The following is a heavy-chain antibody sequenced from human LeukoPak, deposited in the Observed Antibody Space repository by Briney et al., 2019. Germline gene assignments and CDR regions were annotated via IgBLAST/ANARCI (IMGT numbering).Heavy chain of an antibody. V-gene: IGHV1-69*04. J-gene: IGHJ4*02. CDR1: GGTFSSYA. D-gene: IGHD6-19*01. CDR3: ARAQWLVLRAFDY. Sequence: ASVKVSCKASGGTFSSYAISWVRQAPGQGLEWMGRIIPILGIANYAQKFQGRVTITADKSTSTAYMELSSLRSEDTAVYYCARAQWLVLRAFDYWGQGTLVTVSS. CDR2: IIPILGIA.